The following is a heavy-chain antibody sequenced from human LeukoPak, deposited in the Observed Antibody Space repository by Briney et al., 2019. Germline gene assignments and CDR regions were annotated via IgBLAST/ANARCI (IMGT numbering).Heavy chain of an antibody. V-gene: IGHV1-58*02. J-gene: IGHJ3*01. CDR1: GYTFTGYY. CDR3: AALDKWELLIP. Sequence: ASVKVSCKASGYTFTGYYMHWVRQAPGRGLEWIGWIVVGSGNTNYAQKFQERVTITRDMSTSTAYMELSSLRSEDTAVYYCAALDKWELLIPWGQGTMVTVSS. CDR2: IVVGSGNT. D-gene: IGHD1-26*01.